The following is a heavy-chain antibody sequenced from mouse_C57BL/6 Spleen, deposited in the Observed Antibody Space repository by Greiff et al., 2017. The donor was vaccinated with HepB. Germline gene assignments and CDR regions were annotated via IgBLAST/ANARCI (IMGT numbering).Heavy chain of an antibody. CDR1: GFNIKDDY. J-gene: IGHJ2*01. V-gene: IGHV14-4*01. CDR2: IDPENGDT. D-gene: IGHD2-10*02. Sequence: VQLQQSGAELVRPGASVKLSCTASGFNIKDDYMHWVKQRPEQGLEWIGWIDPENGDTEYASKFQGKATITADTSSNTAYLQLSSLTSEVTAVYYCTSYGNFSYYFDYWGQGTTLTVSS. CDR3: TSYGNFSYYFDY.